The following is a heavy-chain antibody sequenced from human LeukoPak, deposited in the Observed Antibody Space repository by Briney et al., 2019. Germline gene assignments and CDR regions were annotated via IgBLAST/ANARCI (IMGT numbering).Heavy chain of an antibody. J-gene: IGHJ4*02. CDR3: AREGLLWFGELLYDTGNDY. V-gene: IGHV4-4*02. CDR2: IYHSGGT. D-gene: IGHD3-10*01. CDR1: GGSISSSNW. Sequence: SETLSLTCAVSGGSISSSNWWSWVRQPPGKGLEWIGEIYHSGGTNYNPSLMSRVTISIDKSKNQFSLKLTSVTAADTAVYYCAREGLLWFGELLYDTGNDYWGQGTLVTVSS.